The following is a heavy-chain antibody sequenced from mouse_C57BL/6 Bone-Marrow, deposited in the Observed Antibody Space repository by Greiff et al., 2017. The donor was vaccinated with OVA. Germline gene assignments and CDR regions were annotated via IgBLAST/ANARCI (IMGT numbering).Heavy chain of an antibody. J-gene: IGHJ4*01. Sequence: VQLVESGAELVRPGTSVKMSCKASGYTFTNYWIGWAKQRPGHGLEWIGDIYPGGGYTNYNEKFKGKATLTADKSSSTAYMQFSSLTSEDSAIYYCARSNYSNSYAMDYWGQGTSVTVSS. CDR2: IYPGGGYT. CDR1: GYTFTNYW. CDR3: ARSNYSNSYAMDY. D-gene: IGHD2-5*01. V-gene: IGHV1-63*01.